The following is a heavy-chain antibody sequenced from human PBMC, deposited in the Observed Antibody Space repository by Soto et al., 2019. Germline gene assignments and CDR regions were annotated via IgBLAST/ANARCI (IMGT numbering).Heavy chain of an antibody. CDR2: IIPIFGTA. D-gene: IGHD3-3*01. J-gene: IGHJ6*02. Sequence: QVQLVQSGAEVKKPGSSVKVSCKASGGTFSSYAISWVRQAPGQGLEWMGGIIPIFGTANYAQKFQGRVTITADKSTSTDYMEVSSLRSEDTAVYYCASTIGAYCDFWRGAIEDAVRDYYGMDVWGQGTTVTVSS. V-gene: IGHV1-69*06. CDR1: GGTFSSYA. CDR3: ASTIGAYCDFWRGAIEDAVRDYYGMDV.